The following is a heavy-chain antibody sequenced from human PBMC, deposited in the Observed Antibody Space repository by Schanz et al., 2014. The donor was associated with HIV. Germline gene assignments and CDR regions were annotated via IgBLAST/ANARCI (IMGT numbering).Heavy chain of an antibody. CDR3: ARAAFSSEYYYGMDV. CDR1: GGTFSIYA. V-gene: IGHV1-69*01. Sequence: QVQLVQSGAEVKKPGSSVKVSCKASGGTFSIYAISWVRQAPGQGLEWMGGIIPIFGTANYAQKFQGRVTIIADESTRTASMELSSLRSADTAVYFCARAAFSSEYYYGMDVWGQGTTVTVSS. CDR2: IIPIFGTA. J-gene: IGHJ6*02. D-gene: IGHD3-3*02.